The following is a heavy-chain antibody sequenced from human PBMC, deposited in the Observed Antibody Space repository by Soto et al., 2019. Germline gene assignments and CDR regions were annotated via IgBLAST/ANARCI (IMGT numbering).Heavy chain of an antibody. CDR2: ISAYNGNT. J-gene: IGHJ4*02. Sequence: QVQLVQTGAEVKKPGASVKVSCKASGYTLTSYAIRWVRQAPGQGLEWMGWISAYNGNTNYAQKLQGRVTMTTDTSTSTAYMELRSLRSDATAVDYYARDSPPPREWGQGTLVTVSS. CDR1: GYTLTSYA. V-gene: IGHV1-18*01. CDR3: ARDSPPPRE.